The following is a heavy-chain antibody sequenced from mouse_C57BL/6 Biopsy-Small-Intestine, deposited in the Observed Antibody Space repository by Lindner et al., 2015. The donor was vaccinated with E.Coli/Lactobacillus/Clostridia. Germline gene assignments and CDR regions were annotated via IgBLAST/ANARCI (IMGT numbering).Heavy chain of an antibody. V-gene: IGHV1-61*01. Sequence: VQLQESGAEMVRPGASVKLSCKASGYTFASYWMYWVKQRSGQGLEWIGKIDPSDSATHYNQKFNDKATLTVDKSSSTAYMQLNSLTSEDSAVYFCARERSLYWYFDVWGAGTTVTVSS. CDR1: GYTFASYW. J-gene: IGHJ1*01. CDR3: ARERSLYWYFDV. D-gene: IGHD6-2*01. CDR2: IDPSDSAT.